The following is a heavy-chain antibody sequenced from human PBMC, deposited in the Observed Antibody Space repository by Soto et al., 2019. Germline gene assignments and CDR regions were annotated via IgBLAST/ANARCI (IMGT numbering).Heavy chain of an antibody. CDR3: ARARVYDILTGYDFDPPDV. J-gene: IGHJ6*02. CDR2: IYYSGST. D-gene: IGHD3-9*01. CDR1: GGSISSYY. Sequence: AETLSLTCTVSGGSISSYYWSWIRQPPGKGLEWIGYIYYSGSTNYNPCLKSRVTISVDTSKNQFSLKLSSVTAADTAVSYCARARVYDILTGYDFDPPDVWGQGTTVTVSS. V-gene: IGHV4-59*01.